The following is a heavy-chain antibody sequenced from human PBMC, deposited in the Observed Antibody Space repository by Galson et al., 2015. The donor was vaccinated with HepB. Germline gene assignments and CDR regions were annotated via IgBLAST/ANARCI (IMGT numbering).Heavy chain of an antibody. CDR3: ARWYTAEWGDY. Sequence: QSGAEVTKPGESLKISCKGSGYRFTSYWIAWVRQMPGKGLEWMGIIYPGDSETRYNPSFQGQVTISADKSISTAYLEWRSLKASDTAMYYCARWYTAEWGDYWGQGTLVTVSS. D-gene: IGHD1-14*01. J-gene: IGHJ4*02. V-gene: IGHV5-51*01. CDR2: IYPGDSET. CDR1: GYRFTSYW.